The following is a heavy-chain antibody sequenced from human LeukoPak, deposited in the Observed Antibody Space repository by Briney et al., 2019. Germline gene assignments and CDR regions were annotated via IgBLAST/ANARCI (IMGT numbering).Heavy chain of an antibody. CDR1: GGSVRSSTHY. CDR2: IFYSGST. CDR3: VGNIAARFRPFDF. Sequence: PSETLSLICTDSGGSVRSSTHYWGSVRPSPGRGLEWIGSIFYSGSTYYTPSLKSRVSISVATSRNQFSLRLASVTAADTAVYYCVGNIAARFRPFDFWGQGTLVTVSS. J-gene: IGHJ4*02. D-gene: IGHD6-13*01. V-gene: IGHV4-39*01.